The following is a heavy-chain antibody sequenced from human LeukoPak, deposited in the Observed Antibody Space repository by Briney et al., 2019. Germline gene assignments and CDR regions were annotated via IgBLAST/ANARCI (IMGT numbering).Heavy chain of an antibody. J-gene: IGHJ3*02. CDR1: GFTSSNAW. Sequence: TSGGSLRLSCAVSGFTSSNAWMSWVRQAPGKGLEWVGRIKSKTDGGTRDYAAPVKGRFTISRDDSKNTLYLQMNSLKTEDTAVYYCTTFDYAAFLIWGQGTMVTVSS. CDR3: TTFDYAAFLI. CDR2: IKSKTDGGTR. D-gene: IGHD4/OR15-4a*01. V-gene: IGHV3-15*01.